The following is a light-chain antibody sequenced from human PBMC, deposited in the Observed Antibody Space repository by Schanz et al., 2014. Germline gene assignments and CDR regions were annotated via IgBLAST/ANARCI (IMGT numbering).Light chain of an antibody. J-gene: IGKJ4*01. CDR3: QQATGFPPT. V-gene: IGKV1-9*01. CDR2: AAS. Sequence: DIQLTQSPSSLSASVGDRVTITCRASQGISSYLAWYQQKPGKAPKLLIYAASTLQSGVPSRFSGSGSGTDFTLTISSLQPEDFATYYCQQATGFPPTFGGGTKVEIK. CDR1: QGISSY.